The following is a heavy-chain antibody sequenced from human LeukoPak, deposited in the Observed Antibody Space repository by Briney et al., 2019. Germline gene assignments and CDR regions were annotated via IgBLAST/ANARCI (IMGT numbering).Heavy chain of an antibody. Sequence: GGSLRLSCAASGFTFSDYYMSWIRQAPGKGLEWVSYISSSGSTIYYADSVKGRFTISRDNAKNSLYLQMNSLRAEDTAVYYYARDAFYGDYPDYWGQGTLVTVSS. V-gene: IGHV3-11*04. CDR2: ISSSGSTI. CDR3: ARDAFYGDYPDY. CDR1: GFTFSDYY. D-gene: IGHD4-17*01. J-gene: IGHJ4*02.